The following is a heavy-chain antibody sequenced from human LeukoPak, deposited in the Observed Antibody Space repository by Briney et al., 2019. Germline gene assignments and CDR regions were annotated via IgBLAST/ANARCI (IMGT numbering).Heavy chain of an antibody. Sequence: GGSLRLSCAASGFTFRSSTMNWVRQAPGKGLEWVSSISSGSSYIYYADSMKGRFTISRDNAKNSLYLQMNSLRAEDTAVYYCARDDGYYGSGSYYAIDYWGQGTLVTVSS. CDR1: GFTFRSST. CDR3: ARDDGYYGSGSYYAIDY. V-gene: IGHV3-21*06. D-gene: IGHD3-10*01. J-gene: IGHJ4*02. CDR2: ISSGSSYI.